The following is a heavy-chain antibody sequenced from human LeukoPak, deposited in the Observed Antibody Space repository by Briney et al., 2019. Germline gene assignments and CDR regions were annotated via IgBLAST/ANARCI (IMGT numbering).Heavy chain of an antibody. J-gene: IGHJ5*02. CDR1: GFTFSSYG. D-gene: IGHD2-2*01. Sequence: PGGSLRLSCAASGFTFSSYGMHWVRQAPGKGLEWVSSISSSSSYIYYADSVKGRFTISRDNAKNSLYLQMNSLRAEDTAVYYCARSSTSFINWFDPWGQGTLVTVSS. CDR3: ARSSTSFINWFDP. V-gene: IGHV3-21*01. CDR2: ISSSSSYI.